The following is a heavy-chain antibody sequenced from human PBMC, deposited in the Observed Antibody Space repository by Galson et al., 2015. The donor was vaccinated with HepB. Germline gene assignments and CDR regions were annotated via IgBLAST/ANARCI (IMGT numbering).Heavy chain of an antibody. CDR1: GFTFSSYG. CDR2: IKQDGSEK. V-gene: IGHV3-7*01. D-gene: IGHD4-17*01. CDR3: AASYGDYVQPPIYFDY. Sequence: YLRLSCAASGFTFSSYGMHWVRQAPGKGLEWVANIKQDGSEKYYVDSVKGRFTISRDNAKNSLYLQMNSLRAEDTAVYYCAASYGDYVQPPIYFDYWGQGTLVTVSS. J-gene: IGHJ4*02.